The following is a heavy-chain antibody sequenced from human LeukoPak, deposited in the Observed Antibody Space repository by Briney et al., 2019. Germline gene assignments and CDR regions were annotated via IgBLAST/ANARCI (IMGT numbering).Heavy chain of an antibody. J-gene: IGHJ4*02. CDR2: IYYSGST. CDR3: TRGLSMAAGAT. CDR1: GASVSSNGNY. Sequence: SETLSLTCTVSGASVSSNGNYWGWVRQAPEKGLEWIGSIYYSGSTYYNPSLKSRLTISLDTSKNQFSLKLNSVTAADSAVYYCTRGLSMAAGATWGQGALVTVSS. V-gene: IGHV4-39*07. D-gene: IGHD6-13*01.